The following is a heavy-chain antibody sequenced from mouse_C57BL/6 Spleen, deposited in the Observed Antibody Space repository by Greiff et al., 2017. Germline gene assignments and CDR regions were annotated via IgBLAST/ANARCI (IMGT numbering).Heavy chain of an antibody. CDR3: ASVYDGYSFAY. V-gene: IGHV3-1*01. J-gene: IGHJ3*01. D-gene: IGHD2-3*01. CDR1: GYSITSGYD. Sequence: EVMLVESGPGMVKPSQSLSLTCTVTGYSITSGYDWHWIRHFPGNKLEWMGYISYSGSTNYNPSLKSRISITHDTSKNHFFLKLNSVTTEDTATYYCASVYDGYSFAYWGQGTLVTVSA. CDR2: ISYSGST.